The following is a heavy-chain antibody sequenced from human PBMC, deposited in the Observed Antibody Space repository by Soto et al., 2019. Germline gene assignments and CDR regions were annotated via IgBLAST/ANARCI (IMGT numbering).Heavy chain of an antibody. CDR1: CDSFSNHY. J-gene: IGHJ6*04. D-gene: IGHD3-22*01. CDR3: ARGVVYRDVGLAYGMDV. V-gene: IGHV4-34*01. Sequence: SETLSLTCAVYCDSFSNHYWTWIRQSPGKGLEWVGEINYSGSTRYNWSLGSRVTISVDTSKNQFSLMVTSVTAEDTAVYYCARGVVYRDVGLAYGMDVRGKGTTVTVSS. CDR2: INYSGST.